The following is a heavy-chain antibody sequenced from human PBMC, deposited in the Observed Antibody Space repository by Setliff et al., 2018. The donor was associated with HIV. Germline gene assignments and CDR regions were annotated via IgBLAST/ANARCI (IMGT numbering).Heavy chain of an antibody. Sequence: PSETLSLTCTVSGGSISSYYWSWIRQPPGKGLEWIGYIYYSGSTNYNPSLKSRVTISVDTSKNQFSLKLSSVTAADTAVYYCAGGVWSFDYWGQGTLVTVSS. CDR3: AGGVWSFDY. J-gene: IGHJ4*02. V-gene: IGHV4-59*01. CDR1: GGSISSYY. D-gene: IGHD6-13*01. CDR2: IYYSGST.